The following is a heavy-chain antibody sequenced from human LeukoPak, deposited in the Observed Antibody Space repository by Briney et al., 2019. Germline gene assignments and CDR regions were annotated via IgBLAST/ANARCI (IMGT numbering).Heavy chain of an antibody. CDR2: ISSNGGST. D-gene: IGHD3-10*01. CDR3: ARTYYYGSGDFDY. Sequence: GGSLRLSCAASGFTFSSYAMHWVRQAPGKGLEYVSAISSNGGSTYYANSVKGRFTISRDNSKNTLYPQMGSLRAEDMAVYYCARTYYYGSGDFDYWGQGTLVTVSS. J-gene: IGHJ4*02. CDR1: GFTFSSYA. V-gene: IGHV3-64*01.